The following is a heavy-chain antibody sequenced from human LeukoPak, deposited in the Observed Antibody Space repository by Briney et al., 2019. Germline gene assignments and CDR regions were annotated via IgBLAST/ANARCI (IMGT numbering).Heavy chain of an antibody. CDR1: GFTFSSYG. J-gene: IGHJ6*04. D-gene: IGHD5-18*01. CDR2: IRYDGSDK. CDR3: AKGRGYTQDV. V-gene: IGHV3-30*02. Sequence: PGGSLRLSFAASGFTFSSYGMHWVRQAPGKGLEWVAFIRYDGSDKYYADSVKGRFTISRDNSKNTLYLQMNSLRAEDTAVYYCAKGRGYTQDVWGKGTTVTVSS.